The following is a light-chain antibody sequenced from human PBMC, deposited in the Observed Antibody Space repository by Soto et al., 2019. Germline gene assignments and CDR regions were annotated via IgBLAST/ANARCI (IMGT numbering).Light chain of an antibody. CDR3: CSYTTTSTVV. V-gene: IGLV2-8*01. J-gene: IGLJ2*01. Sequence: QSALTQSPSASGSPGQSVTISCTGTSSDIGGYDSVSWYQQHPGKAPKVMIYDVSKRPSGVPDRFSGSKSGNTASLTVSALQAEDEADYYCCSYTTTSTVVFGGGTQLTV. CDR1: SSDIGGYDS. CDR2: DVS.